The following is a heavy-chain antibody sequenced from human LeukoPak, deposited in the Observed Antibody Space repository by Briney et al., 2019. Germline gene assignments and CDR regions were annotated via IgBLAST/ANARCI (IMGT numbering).Heavy chain of an antibody. CDR3: TTETVGATSDY. V-gene: IGHV3-15*01. CDR1: GFTFSNAW. Sequence: GGSLRLSCAASGFTFSNAWMSWVRRAPGKGLEWVGRIKSKTDGGTTDYAAPVKGRFTISRDDSKNTLYLQMNSLKTEDTAVYYCTTETVGATSDYWGQGTLVTVSS. J-gene: IGHJ4*02. CDR2: IKSKTDGGTT. D-gene: IGHD1-26*01.